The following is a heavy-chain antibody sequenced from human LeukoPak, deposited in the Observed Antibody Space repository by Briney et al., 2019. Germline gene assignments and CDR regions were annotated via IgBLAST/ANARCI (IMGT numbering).Heavy chain of an antibody. D-gene: IGHD3-10*01. V-gene: IGHV1-2*02. J-gene: IGHJ3*02. CDR2: INPNSGGT. Sequence: ASVKVSCKASGGTFSSSGISWVRQAPGQGLEWMGWINPNSGGTNYAQKFQGRVTMTRDTSISTAYMELSRLRSDDTAVYYCARVRAFSSTSDAFDIWGQGTMVTVSS. CDR1: GGTFSSSG. CDR3: ARVRAFSSTSDAFDI.